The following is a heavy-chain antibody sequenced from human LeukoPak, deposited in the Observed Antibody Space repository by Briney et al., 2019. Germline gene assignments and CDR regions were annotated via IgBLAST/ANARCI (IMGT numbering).Heavy chain of an antibody. J-gene: IGHJ6*02. Sequence: ASVKVSCRASGYTFTSYYMHWVRQAPGQGLEWMGIINPSGGSTSYAQKFQGRVTTTRDTSTSTVYMELSSLRSEDTAVYYCARENLGYYYGMDVWGQGTTVTVSS. D-gene: IGHD7-27*01. CDR3: ARENLGYYYGMDV. V-gene: IGHV1-46*01. CDR2: INPSGGST. CDR1: GYTFTSYY.